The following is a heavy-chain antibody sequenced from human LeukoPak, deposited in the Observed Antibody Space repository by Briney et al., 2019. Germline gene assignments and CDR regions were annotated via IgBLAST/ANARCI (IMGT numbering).Heavy chain of an antibody. CDR3: AKDKRKIAVAGTASFDY. V-gene: IGHV3-9*01. Sequence: GGSLRLSCAASGSTFDDYAMHWVRQAPGKGLEWVSGISWNSGSIGYADSVKGRFTISRDNAKNSLYLQMNSLRAEDTALYYCAKDKRKIAVAGTASFDYWGQGTLVTVSS. J-gene: IGHJ4*02. CDR2: ISWNSGSI. D-gene: IGHD6-19*01. CDR1: GSTFDDYA.